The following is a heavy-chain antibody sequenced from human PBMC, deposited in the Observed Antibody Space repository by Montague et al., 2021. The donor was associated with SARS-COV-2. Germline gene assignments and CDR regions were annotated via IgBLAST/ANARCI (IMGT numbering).Heavy chain of an antibody. D-gene: IGHD2-15*01. V-gene: IGHV6-1*01. CDR2: TYYRSKWYH. Sequence: SVISGGSVSSNTATWSWIRQSPSRGLEWLGRTYYRSKWYHDYAISLKSRITINPDTSKNQFSLQLSSVAPEDTAVFYCARTTTRMLYPENAFDIWGQGAMVTVSS. J-gene: IGHJ3*02. CDR3: ARTTTRMLYPENAFDI. CDR1: GGSVSSNTAT.